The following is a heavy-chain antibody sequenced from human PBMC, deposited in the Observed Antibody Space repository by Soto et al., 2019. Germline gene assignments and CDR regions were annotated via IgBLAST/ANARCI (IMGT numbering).Heavy chain of an antibody. Sequence: ASVMVSCKASGYTFTGYYIHWVRQAPGQGLEWMGWVNPNSGGTNYAQKFQGWVTMTRDTSISTAYMELSRLRSDDTAVYYCVTSRVSIAVAGETEYYSDYWGQRTLVTVSS. CDR3: VTSRVSIAVAGETEYYSDY. D-gene: IGHD6-19*01. J-gene: IGHJ4*02. CDR2: VNPNSGGT. V-gene: IGHV1-2*04. CDR1: GYTFTGYY.